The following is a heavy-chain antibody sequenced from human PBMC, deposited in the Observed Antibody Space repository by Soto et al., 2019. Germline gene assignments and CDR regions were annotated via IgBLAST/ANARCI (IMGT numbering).Heavy chain of an antibody. V-gene: IGHV4-34*01. CDR3: ARDSGYDQRSYYFDY. CDR1: XGSFSGYY. Sequence: PSETLSLTCAVYXGSFSGYYWSWIRQPPGKGLEWIGEINHSGSTNYNPSLKSRVTISVDTSKNQFSLKLSSVTAADTAVYYCARDSGYDQRSYYFDYWGQGTLVTVSS. J-gene: IGHJ4*02. D-gene: IGHD5-12*01. CDR2: INHSGST.